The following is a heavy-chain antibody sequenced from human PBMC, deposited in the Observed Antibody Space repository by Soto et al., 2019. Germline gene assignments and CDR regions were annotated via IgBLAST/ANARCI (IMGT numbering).Heavy chain of an antibody. Sequence: QVQLVQSGAEVKKPGASVKVSCKASGYTFTSYGISWVRQAPGQGLEWMGWISAYYGNTNYAQKIQGRVTMTTDTTTSTAYMEVRSLRSDDTAVYYCASPAPGVWFGEGRWFVPWGQGTLVTVSS. J-gene: IGHJ5*02. CDR1: GYTFTSYG. V-gene: IGHV1-18*01. D-gene: IGHD3-10*01. CDR3: ASPAPGVWFGEGRWFVP. CDR2: ISAYYGNT.